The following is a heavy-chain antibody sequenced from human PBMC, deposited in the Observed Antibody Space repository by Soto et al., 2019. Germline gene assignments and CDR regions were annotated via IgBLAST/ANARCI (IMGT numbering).Heavy chain of an antibody. Sequence: SETLSLSCTVAGGSISSDYWSWSREPAGEGLEWIGRIYTSGSTNYNPSLKSRVTMSVDTSKNQFSLKLSSVTAADTAVYYCARHYSSSWYWFDPWGQGTLVTVS. CDR2: IYTSGST. CDR1: GGSISSDY. D-gene: IGHD6-13*01. V-gene: IGHV4-4*07. CDR3: ARHYSSSWYWFDP. J-gene: IGHJ5*02.